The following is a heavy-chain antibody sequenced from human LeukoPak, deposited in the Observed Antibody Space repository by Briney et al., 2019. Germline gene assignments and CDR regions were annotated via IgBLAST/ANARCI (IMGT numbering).Heavy chain of an antibody. Sequence: PGGSLRLSCAASGFTFSSYEMNWVRQAPGKGLEWVSYISSSGSTIYYADSVKGRFTISRDNSKNTLYLQMNSLRAEDTAVYYCAKGIQEIDYWGQGTLVTVSS. CDR1: GFTFSSYE. D-gene: IGHD3-10*01. V-gene: IGHV3-48*03. J-gene: IGHJ4*02. CDR2: ISSSGSTI. CDR3: AKGIQEIDY.